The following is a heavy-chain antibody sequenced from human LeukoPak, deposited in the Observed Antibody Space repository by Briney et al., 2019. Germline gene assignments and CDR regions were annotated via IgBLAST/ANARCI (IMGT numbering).Heavy chain of an antibody. V-gene: IGHV1-24*01. D-gene: IGHD3-22*01. CDR1: GYTLTELS. Sequence: ASVKVSCKVSGYTLTELSMHWMRQAPGKGLEWMGGFDPEDGETIYAQKFQGRVTMTEDTSTDTAYMELSSLRSEDTAVYYCATPYYDSSGGSDAFDIWGQGTMVTVSS. CDR3: ATPYYDSSGGSDAFDI. CDR2: FDPEDGET. J-gene: IGHJ3*02.